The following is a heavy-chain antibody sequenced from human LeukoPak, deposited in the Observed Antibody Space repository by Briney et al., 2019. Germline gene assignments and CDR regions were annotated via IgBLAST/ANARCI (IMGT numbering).Heavy chain of an antibody. D-gene: IGHD5-18*01. Sequence: PGGSLRLSCAASGFTFSSYAMSWVRQAPGKGLEWVSTFSGSGGSTYYADSVKGRFTISRDNSKNTLYLQMNSLRAGDTAVYYCAKDVDTPMVHRNPYFQHWGQGTLVTVSS. CDR1: GFTFSSYA. CDR2: FSGSGGST. J-gene: IGHJ1*01. CDR3: AKDVDTPMVHRNPYFQH. V-gene: IGHV3-23*01.